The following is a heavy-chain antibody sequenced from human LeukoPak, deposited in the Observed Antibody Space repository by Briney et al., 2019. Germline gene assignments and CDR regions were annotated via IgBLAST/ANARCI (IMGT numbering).Heavy chain of an antibody. CDR3: AKDSSSWYGRRIDY. Sequence: GGSLRLSCAASGFTFSDYYMSWIRQAPGKGLEWVSGISWNSGSIGYADSVKGRFTISRDNAKNSLYLQMNSLRAEDTALYYCAKDSSSWYGRRIDYWGQGTLVTVSS. CDR2: ISWNSGSI. V-gene: IGHV3-9*01. D-gene: IGHD6-13*01. CDR1: GFTFSDYY. J-gene: IGHJ4*02.